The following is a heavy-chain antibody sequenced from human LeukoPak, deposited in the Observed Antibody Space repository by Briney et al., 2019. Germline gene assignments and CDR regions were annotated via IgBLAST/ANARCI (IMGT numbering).Heavy chain of an antibody. V-gene: IGHV1-69*05. D-gene: IGHD3-10*01. J-gene: IGHJ6*02. CDR2: IIPIFGTA. CDR3: ARNGRGNYYYYGMDV. Sequence: SVKVSCKASGGTFSSYAISWVRQAPGQGLEWMGGIIPIFGTANYAQKFQGRVTMTRDTSISTAYMELSRLRSDDTAVYYCARNGRGNYYYYGMDVWGQGTTVTVSS. CDR1: GGTFSSYA.